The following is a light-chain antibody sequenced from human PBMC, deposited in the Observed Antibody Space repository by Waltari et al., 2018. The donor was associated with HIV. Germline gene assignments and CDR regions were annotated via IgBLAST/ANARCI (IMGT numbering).Light chain of an antibody. Sequence: SYELTQPPSVPVSPGQTARIPCPADKLGDKYACWYQQKPGQSPVLVIYQDNKRPSGIPERFSGSNSGSTATLTISGTQAMDEADYYCQAWESRTADVVFGGGTKLTVL. J-gene: IGLJ2*01. CDR1: KLGDKY. CDR2: QDN. V-gene: IGLV3-1*01. CDR3: QAWESRTADVV.